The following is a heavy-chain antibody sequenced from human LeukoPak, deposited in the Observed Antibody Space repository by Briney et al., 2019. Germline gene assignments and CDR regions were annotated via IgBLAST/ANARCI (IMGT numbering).Heavy chain of an antibody. CDR2: INHSGST. CDR1: GGSFRGYY. CDR3: ARSLRRYCSSTSCYPYYYYYMDV. V-gene: IGHV4-34*01. D-gene: IGHD2-2*01. Sequence: SETLSLTCAVYGGSFRGYYWSWIRQPPGKGLEWIGEINHSGSTNYNPSLKSRVTISVDTSKNQFSLKLSSVTAADTAVYYCARSLRRYCSSTSCYPYYYYYMDVWGKGTTVTVSS. J-gene: IGHJ6*03.